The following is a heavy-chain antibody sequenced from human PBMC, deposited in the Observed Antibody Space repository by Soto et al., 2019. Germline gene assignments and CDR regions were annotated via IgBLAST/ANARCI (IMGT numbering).Heavy chain of an antibody. CDR1: DSTIRRYA. CDR3: AKNGDFDYDAFDV. D-gene: IGHD3-16*01. V-gene: IGHV3-23*01. CDR2: ITGNSARI. Sequence: LRLSCAASDSTIRRYAMSWVRQAPGKGLEWVSGITGNSARIYYADSVKGRFSISRDNSKNTLYLQMDTLRAEDTAVYYCAKNGDFDYDAFDVWGQGTVVTVSS. J-gene: IGHJ3*01.